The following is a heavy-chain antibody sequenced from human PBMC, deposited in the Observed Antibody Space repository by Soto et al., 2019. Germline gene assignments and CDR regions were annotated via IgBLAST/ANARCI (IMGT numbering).Heavy chain of an antibody. V-gene: IGHV3-7*01. CDR1: GFTFSSYW. D-gene: IGHD3-10*01. CDR2: IKQDGSEK. CDR3: ARAGSNYFASGSSLPYYLDV. J-gene: IGHJ6*03. Sequence: GGSLRLSCEASGFTFSSYWMTWVRQAPGKGLEWVANIKQDGSEKYYVDSVKGRFTISRDNAKNSLYLQMNSLRAEDTAVYSCARAGSNYFASGSSLPYYLDVWGKVTTLTVSS.